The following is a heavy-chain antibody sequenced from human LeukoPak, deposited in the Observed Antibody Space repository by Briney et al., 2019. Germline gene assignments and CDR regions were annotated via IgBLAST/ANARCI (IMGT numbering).Heavy chain of an antibody. CDR1: GFTFSNYA. D-gene: IGHD3-3*01. CDR3: ARENVLRFLEWSLSV. Sequence: GGSLRLSCAASGFTFSNYAMSWVRQAPGKGLEWVSAITGSGGSTFYADSVKGRFTISRDNSKNTLYLQMNSLRAEDTAVYYCARENVLRFLEWSLSVWGQGTTVTVSS. V-gene: IGHV3-23*01. CDR2: ITGSGGST. J-gene: IGHJ6*02.